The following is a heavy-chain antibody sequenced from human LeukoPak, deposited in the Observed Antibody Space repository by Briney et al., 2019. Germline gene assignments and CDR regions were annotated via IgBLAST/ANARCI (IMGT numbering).Heavy chain of an antibody. CDR1: GYTFTTYY. D-gene: IGHD1-26*01. Sequence: ASVKVSCKASGYTFTTYYMHWVRQAPGQGLEWVGIINPSGGTTTYAQKFQGRVTMTRDTSTSTVYMGLSSLRSEDTAVYYCARGLGSGSYYGYWGQGTLVTVSS. CDR2: INPSGGTT. CDR3: ARGLGSGSYYGY. J-gene: IGHJ4*02. V-gene: IGHV1-46*01.